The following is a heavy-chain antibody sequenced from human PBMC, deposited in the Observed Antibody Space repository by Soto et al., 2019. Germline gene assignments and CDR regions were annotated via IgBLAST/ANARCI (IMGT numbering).Heavy chain of an antibody. CDR3: ARIPARGYYDSSGYRS. D-gene: IGHD3-22*01. Sequence: GESLKISCKGSGYSFTSYWISWVRQMPGKGLEWMGRIDPSDSYTNYSLSLQGHVTISADKSISTAYLQWSSLKASDTAMYYCARIPARGYYDSSGYRSWGQGTLVTVSS. CDR1: GYSFTSYW. CDR2: IDPSDSYT. V-gene: IGHV5-10-1*01. J-gene: IGHJ5*02.